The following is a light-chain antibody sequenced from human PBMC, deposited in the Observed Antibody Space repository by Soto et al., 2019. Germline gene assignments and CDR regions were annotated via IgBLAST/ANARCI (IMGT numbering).Light chain of an antibody. V-gene: IGKV1-13*02. CDR2: DAS. Sequence: AIQLTQSPSSLSASVGDRVTITCRASQGISSALAWYQQKPAKAPKLLIYDASSLESGVPSRFSGSGSGTDFSLTISSLQPEDFATYYCQQLNSHPLTFGGGTKVEIK. CDR3: QQLNSHPLT. J-gene: IGKJ4*01. CDR1: QGISSA.